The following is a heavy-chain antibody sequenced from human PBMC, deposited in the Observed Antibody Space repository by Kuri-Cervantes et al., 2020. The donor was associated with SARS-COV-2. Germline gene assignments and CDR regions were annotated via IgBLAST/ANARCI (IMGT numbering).Heavy chain of an antibody. CDR3: ARLPCGTIFGSGGSCYSSTNYYYYGMDV. J-gene: IGHJ6*02. CDR2: IYPGDSDT. CDR1: GYSFISYW. V-gene: IGHV5-51*01. D-gene: IGHD2-15*01. Sequence: KVSCKGSGYSFISYWIGWVRQMPGKGLEWMGIIYPGDSDTRYSPSFQGQVTISADKSISTAYLQWSSLKASDTAMYYCARLPCGTIFGSGGSCYSSTNYYYYGMDVWGQGTTGTASS.